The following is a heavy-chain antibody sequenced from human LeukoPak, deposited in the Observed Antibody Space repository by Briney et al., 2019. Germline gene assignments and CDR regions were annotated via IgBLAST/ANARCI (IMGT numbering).Heavy chain of an antibody. CDR2: VRYDGSST. Sequence: PGGSLRLSCAASGFTFSSYDMHWVRQAPGKGLEWLAYVRYDGSSTYYGDSVRGRFTIHRDNSKNTVYLQMNSLRPEDTAVYYCAKDHLTFGGVIVGDAFDIWGQGTMVTVSS. J-gene: IGHJ3*02. CDR1: GFTFSSYD. CDR3: AKDHLTFGGVIVGDAFDI. D-gene: IGHD3-16*02. V-gene: IGHV3-30*02.